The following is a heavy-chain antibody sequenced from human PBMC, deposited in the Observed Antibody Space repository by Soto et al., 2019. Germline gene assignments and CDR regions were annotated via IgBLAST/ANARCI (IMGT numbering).Heavy chain of an antibody. CDR2: IDHSGYT. Sequence: XTLSLACAVYGGSFSGYEWNWIRQPPGKGLEWIGEIDHSGYTNYNPSLKSRVTISVETSKNQFSLRLTSVTDADTAVYYCARVRDWFDPWGQGTLVTVSS. CDR1: GGSFSGYE. CDR3: ARVRDWFDP. D-gene: IGHD3-3*01. J-gene: IGHJ5*02. V-gene: IGHV4-34*01.